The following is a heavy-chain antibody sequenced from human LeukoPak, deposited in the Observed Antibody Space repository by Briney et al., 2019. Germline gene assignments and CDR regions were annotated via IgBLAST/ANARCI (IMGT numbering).Heavy chain of an antibody. CDR2: ISYDGSNK. D-gene: IGHD3-22*01. Sequence: GGSLRLSCAASGFTFSSYAMHWGRQAPGKGLEWVAVISYDGSNKYYADSVKGRFTISRDNSKNTLYLQMNSLRAEDTAVYYCAREQYYYDSSGYTDYWGQGTLVTVSS. CDR3: AREQYYYDSSGYTDY. V-gene: IGHV3-30*04. J-gene: IGHJ4*02. CDR1: GFTFSSYA.